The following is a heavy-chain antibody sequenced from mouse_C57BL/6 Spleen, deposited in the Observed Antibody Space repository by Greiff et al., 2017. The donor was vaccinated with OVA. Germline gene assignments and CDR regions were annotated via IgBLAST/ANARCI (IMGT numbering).Heavy chain of an antibody. CDR2: IDPSDSYT. J-gene: IGHJ1*03. D-gene: IGHD1-1*01. V-gene: IGHV1-69*01. CDR3: ARSLITTVVADWYFDV. CDR1: GYTFTSYW. Sequence: QVQLQQPGAELVMPGASVKLSCKASGYTFTSYWMHWVKQRPGQGLEWIGEIDPSDSYTNYNQKFKGKSTLTVDKSSSTAYMQLSSLTSEDSTVYYCARSLITTVVADWYFDVWGTGTTVTVSS.